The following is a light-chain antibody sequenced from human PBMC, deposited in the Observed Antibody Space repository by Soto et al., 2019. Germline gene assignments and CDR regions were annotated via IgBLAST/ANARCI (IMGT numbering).Light chain of an antibody. V-gene: IGKV1-12*01. Sequence: DILMTQSPSSVSASVGDRVSINCRASQGISSWLAWYQQKPGKAPKLLISYASTLQSGVPDRFSGSGSGTDFALKISRVEAEDVGLYYCMQALQAPLTFGQGTTGDIK. CDR3: MQALQAPLT. J-gene: IGKJ1*01. CDR1: QGISSW. CDR2: YAS.